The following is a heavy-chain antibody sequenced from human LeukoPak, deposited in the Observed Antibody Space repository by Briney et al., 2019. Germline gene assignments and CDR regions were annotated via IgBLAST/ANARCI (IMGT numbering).Heavy chain of an antibody. CDR3: AKDSSGYLHFDI. CDR2: ISGSGGST. D-gene: IGHD3-22*01. V-gene: IGHV3-23*01. CDR1: GFTFSSYA. Sequence: GGSLRLSCAASGFTFSSYAMSWARQAPGKGLEWVSAISGSGGSTYYADSVKGRFTISRDNSKNTLYLQMNSLRAEDMAVYYCAKDSSGYLHFDIWGQGTMVTVSS. J-gene: IGHJ3*02.